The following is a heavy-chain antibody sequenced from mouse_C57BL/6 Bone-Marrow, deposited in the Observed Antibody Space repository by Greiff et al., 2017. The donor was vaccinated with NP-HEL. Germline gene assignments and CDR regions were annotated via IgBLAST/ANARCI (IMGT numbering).Heavy chain of an antibody. V-gene: IGHV5-16*01. Sequence: EVQVVESEGGLVQPGSSMKLSCTASGFTFSDYYMAWVRQVPEKGLEWVANINYDGSSTYYLDSLKSRFIISRDNAKNILYLQMSSLKSEDTATYYCARAPYYDYDGAFDVWGTGTTVTVSS. CDR1: GFTFSDYY. J-gene: IGHJ1*03. CDR2: INYDGSST. CDR3: ARAPYYDYDGAFDV. D-gene: IGHD2-4*01.